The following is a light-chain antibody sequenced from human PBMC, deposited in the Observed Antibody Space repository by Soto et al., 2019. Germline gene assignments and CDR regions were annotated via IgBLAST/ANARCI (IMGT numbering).Light chain of an antibody. J-gene: IGLJ1*01. Sequence: QSVLTQPPSASVTPGQRVTIPCSGGSSNIGSNTVNWYQQLPGTAPKLPIYSNNQRPSGVPDRFSGSKSGTSAALAISGLQTEDEADYYCAAWDDSLNGDVFGTGTKVTVL. CDR2: SNN. CDR1: SSNIGSNT. V-gene: IGLV1-44*01. CDR3: AAWDDSLNGDV.